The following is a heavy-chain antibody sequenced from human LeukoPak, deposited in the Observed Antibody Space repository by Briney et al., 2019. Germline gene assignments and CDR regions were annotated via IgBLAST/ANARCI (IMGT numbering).Heavy chain of an antibody. V-gene: IGHV1-2*02. Sequence: GASVKVSCKASGYTFTGYYMHWVRQAPGQGLEWMRWINPNSGGTNYAQKFQGRVTMTRDTSTSTVYMELSSLRSEDTAVYYCARDERIAAAGSGPVDYWGQGTLVTVSS. CDR1: GYTFTGYY. D-gene: IGHD6-13*01. J-gene: IGHJ4*02. CDR2: INPNSGGT. CDR3: ARDERIAAAGSGPVDY.